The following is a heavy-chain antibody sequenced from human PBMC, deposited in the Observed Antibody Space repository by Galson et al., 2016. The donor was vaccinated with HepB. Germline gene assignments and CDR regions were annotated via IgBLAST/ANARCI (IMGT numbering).Heavy chain of an antibody. CDR1: GFTFSSYA. J-gene: IGHJ6*02. CDR3: ARVSGSGSFSSYYYGMDV. Sequence: SLRLSCAASGFTFSSYAMHWVRQAPGKGLEWVAVVSYDGSKKYYADSVKGRFTISRDNSKNTLYLQMNSLRAEDTAVYYCARVSGSGSFSSYYYGMDVWGHGTTIIVSS. D-gene: IGHD3-10*01. CDR2: VSYDGSKK. V-gene: IGHV3-30-3*01.